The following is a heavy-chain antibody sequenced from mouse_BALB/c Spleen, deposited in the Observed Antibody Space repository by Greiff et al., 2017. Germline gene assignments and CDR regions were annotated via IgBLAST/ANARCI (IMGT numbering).Heavy chain of an antibody. J-gene: IGHJ1*01. V-gene: IGHV1-15*01. CDR1: GYTFTDYE. CDR3: TRGGQRGYFDV. CDR2: IDPETGGT. Sequence: VQLQQSGAELVRPGASVTLSCKASGYTFTDYEMHWVKQTPVHGLEWIGAIDPETGGTAYNQKFKGKATLTADKSSSTAYMELRSLTSEDSAVYYCTRGGQRGYFDVWGAGTTVTVSS.